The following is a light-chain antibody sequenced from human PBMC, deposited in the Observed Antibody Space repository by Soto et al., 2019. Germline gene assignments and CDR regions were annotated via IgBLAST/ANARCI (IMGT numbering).Light chain of an antibody. CDR1: QVAGGG. V-gene: IGKV1-5*01. J-gene: IGKJ1*01. CDR2: EAS. Sequence: DIQMTQSPSTLSASVGDTVTITCRASQVAGGGLNWYQQKPGKAPRLLIYEASNLESGVPMRFSGSGSGTEFVLTITSLQPADSATYYCQQFNSKVWTFGQGTRVEI. CDR3: QQFNSKVWT.